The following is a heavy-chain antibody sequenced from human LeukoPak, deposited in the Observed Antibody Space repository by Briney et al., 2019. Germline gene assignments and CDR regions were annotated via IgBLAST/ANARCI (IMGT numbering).Heavy chain of an antibody. CDR1: GFTFSTYA. CDR2: ISYDGRDK. CDR3: ARDLSDDYSLDY. V-gene: IGHV3-30*04. D-gene: IGHD3-16*01. Sequence: GGSLRLSCAASGFTFSTYAMHWVRQAPGKGLEWVAVISYDGRDKKYADSVKGRFSISRDNSKNTLYLQMDSLRSEDTAVYYCARDLSDDYSLDYWGQGTLVTVSS. J-gene: IGHJ4*02.